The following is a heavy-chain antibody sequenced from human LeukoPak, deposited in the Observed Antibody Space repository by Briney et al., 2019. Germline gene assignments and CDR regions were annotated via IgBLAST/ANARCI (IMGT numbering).Heavy chain of an antibody. CDR2: ISSSSSYT. V-gene: IGHV3-11*05. J-gene: IGHJ4*02. D-gene: IGHD6-19*01. CDR3: ARGQWLVDY. CDR1: GFTFSDYY. Sequence: GGFLRLSCAASGFTFSDYYMSWIRQAPGKGLEWVSYISSSSSYTNYADSVKGRFTISRDNAKNSLYLQMNSLRAEDTAVYYCARGQWLVDYWGQGTLVTVSS.